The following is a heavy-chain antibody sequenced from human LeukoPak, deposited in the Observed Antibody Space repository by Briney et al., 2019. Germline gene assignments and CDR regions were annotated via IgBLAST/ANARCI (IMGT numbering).Heavy chain of an antibody. CDR3: ARSSHYYYGSGPLHAYYFDY. V-gene: IGHV5-51*01. CDR1: GYSFTSYW. CDR2: IYPGDSDT. Sequence: GESLKISCKGSGYSFTSYWIGWVRQKPGKRLEWMGIIYPGDSDTRNSPSLQGQIIISVDKSISTAYLQWSSLKASDTAMYYCARSSHYYYGSGPLHAYYFDYWGQGTLVTVSS. J-gene: IGHJ4*02. D-gene: IGHD3-10*01.